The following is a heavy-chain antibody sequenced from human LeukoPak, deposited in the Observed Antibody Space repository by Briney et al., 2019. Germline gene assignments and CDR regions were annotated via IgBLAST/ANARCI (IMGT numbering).Heavy chain of an antibody. D-gene: IGHD3-3*01. CDR1: GGSFSGYY. CDR3: ARGIGFWSGTDY. J-gene: IGHJ4*02. Sequence: SETLSLTCAVYGGSFSGYYWSWIRQPPGKGLEWIGEINHSGSTNYNPSLKSRVTISVDTSKNQFSLKLSSVTAADTAVYYCARGIGFWSGTDYWGQGTLVTVSS. V-gene: IGHV4-34*01. CDR2: INHSGST.